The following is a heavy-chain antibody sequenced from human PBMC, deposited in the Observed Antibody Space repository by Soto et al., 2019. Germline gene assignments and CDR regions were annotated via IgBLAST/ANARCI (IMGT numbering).Heavy chain of an antibody. D-gene: IGHD3-3*02. CDR3: ASPTIAFYNWFDP. V-gene: IGHV4-39*01. J-gene: IGHJ5*02. Sequence: SETLSLTCTVSGGSISSSSYYWGWIRQPPGKGLEWIGSIYYSGSTYYNPSLKSRVTISVDTSKNQFSLKLSSVTAADTAVYYCASPTIAFYNWFDPWVQGTLVT. CDR1: GGSISSSSYY. CDR2: IYYSGST.